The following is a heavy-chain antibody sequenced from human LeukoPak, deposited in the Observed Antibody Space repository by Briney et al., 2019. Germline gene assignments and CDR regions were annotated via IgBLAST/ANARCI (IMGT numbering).Heavy chain of an antibody. Sequence: GASVKVSCKASGYTFKIYGISWVRQAPGQGLEWMGWISTYNGDTKHAQKVQGRLTLTADASTSTAYMELRGLRSDDTAVYYCARGPSNTSGWYIWFDFWGQGTLVTVSS. CDR3: ARGPSNTSGWYIWFDF. J-gene: IGHJ5*01. V-gene: IGHV1-18*04. D-gene: IGHD6-19*01. CDR2: ISTYNGDT. CDR1: GYTFKIYG.